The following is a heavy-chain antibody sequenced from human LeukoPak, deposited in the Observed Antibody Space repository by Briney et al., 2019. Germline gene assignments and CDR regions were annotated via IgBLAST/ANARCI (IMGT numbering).Heavy chain of an antibody. CDR1: GGSISGSSYY. Sequence: SETLSLTCTVSGGSISGSSYYWGWIRQPPGKGLEWIGSIYYSGSTYYNPSLKSRVTISLDTSKNQFSLKLSSVTAADTAVYYCARDAYGDYVREYNWFDPWGQGTLVTVSS. D-gene: IGHD4-17*01. CDR3: ARDAYGDYVREYNWFDP. CDR2: IYYSGST. J-gene: IGHJ5*02. V-gene: IGHV4-39*07.